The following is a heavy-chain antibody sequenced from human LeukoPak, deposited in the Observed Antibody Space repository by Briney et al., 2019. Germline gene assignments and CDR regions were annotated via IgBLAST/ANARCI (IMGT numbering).Heavy chain of an antibody. CDR2: IYHSGST. V-gene: IGHV4-4*02. D-gene: IGHD4-11*01. Sequence: SGTLSLTCAVSGGSISSSNWWSWVRQPPGKGLEWIGEIYHSGSTNYNPSLKSRVTISVDKSKNQFSLKLSSVTAADTAVYYCAREHYSNDRPDAGAYWGQGTLVTVSS. CDR1: GGSISSSNW. J-gene: IGHJ4*02. CDR3: AREHYSNDRPDAGAY.